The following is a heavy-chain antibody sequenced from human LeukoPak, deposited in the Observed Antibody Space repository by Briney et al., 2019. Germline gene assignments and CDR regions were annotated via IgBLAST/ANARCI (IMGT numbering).Heavy chain of an antibody. J-gene: IGHJ4*02. D-gene: IGHD6-13*01. CDR2: SNAGNGNT. CDR1: GYTFTSYA. V-gene: IGHV1-3*02. Sequence: ASVKVSCKASGYTFTSYAMHWVRQAPGQRLEWMGWSNAGNGNTKYSQEFQGRVTITRDTSASTVYMDLRSLRSDDTAVYYCARDRASSPFDSWGQGTLVTVSS. CDR3: ARDRASSPFDS.